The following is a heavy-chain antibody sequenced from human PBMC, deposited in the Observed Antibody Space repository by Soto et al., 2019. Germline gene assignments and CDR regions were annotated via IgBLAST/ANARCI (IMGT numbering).Heavy chain of an antibody. V-gene: IGHV4-38-2*02. D-gene: IGHD3-22*01. CDR2: IDYSGRT. CDR1: GYLISSGYY. Sequence: PSETLSLTCSVSGYLISSGYYWGWARQTPGKGLEWLGSIDYSGRTYKNPSLKSRVSASVDLSKNQFSLNLRSVTAADTAVYFCARALSSGYDCYYFDYWGQGSLVTVSS. CDR3: ARALSSGYDCYYFDY. J-gene: IGHJ4*02.